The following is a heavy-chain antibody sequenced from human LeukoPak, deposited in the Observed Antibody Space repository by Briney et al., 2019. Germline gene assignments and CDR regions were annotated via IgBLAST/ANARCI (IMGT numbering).Heavy chain of an antibody. CDR1: GFTFSSYG. CDR3: AGYYYDSSGYYPVY. J-gene: IGHJ4*02. Sequence: GSLRLSCAASGFTFSSYGMHWVRQAPGKGLEWVAVIWYDGSNKYYADSVKGRFTISRDNAKNSLYLQMNSLRAEDTAVYYRAGYYYDSSGYYPVYLGQGTLVTVSS. D-gene: IGHD3-22*01. CDR2: IWYDGSNK. V-gene: IGHV3-33*03.